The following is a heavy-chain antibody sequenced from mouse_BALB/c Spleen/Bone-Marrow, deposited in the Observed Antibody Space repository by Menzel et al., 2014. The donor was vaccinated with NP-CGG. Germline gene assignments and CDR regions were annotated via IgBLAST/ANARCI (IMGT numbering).Heavy chain of an antibody. CDR3: ARGGISVDY. V-gene: IGHV1-80*01. Sequence: VQLVESGAALVRPGSSVKISCKASGYAFSVYWMNWVKQRPGQGLEWIGQIYPGDGDTNYNGKFKGRATLTADKSSNTAYMQLSSQTSEDSAVYFCARGGISVDYWGQGTTLTGSP. CDR2: IYPGDGDT. CDR1: GYAFSVYW. J-gene: IGHJ2*01.